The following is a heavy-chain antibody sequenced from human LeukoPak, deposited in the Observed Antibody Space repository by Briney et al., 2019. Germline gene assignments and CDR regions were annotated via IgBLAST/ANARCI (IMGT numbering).Heavy chain of an antibody. CDR3: ARSPDYYDSSGPYYFDY. CDR2: IYCSGST. V-gene: IGHV4-59*01. CDR1: GGSISSYY. D-gene: IGHD3-22*01. J-gene: IGHJ4*02. Sequence: SETLSLTCTVSGGSISSYYWSWIRQPPGKGLEWIGYIYCSGSTNYNPSLKSRVTISVDTSKNQFSLKLSSVTAADTAVYYCARSPDYYDSSGPYYFDYWGQGTLVTVSS.